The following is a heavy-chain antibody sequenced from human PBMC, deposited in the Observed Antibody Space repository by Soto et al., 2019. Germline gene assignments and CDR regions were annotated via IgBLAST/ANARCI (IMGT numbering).Heavy chain of an antibody. D-gene: IGHD3-10*01. CDR2: IYYDGST. Sequence: TETLSLTCSVSGGSITTSSYNWDWIRQPPGKGLEWIGTIYYDGSTSYNPSLKSQVTISVDTSKNHFALKVNSVTAADTAVYYCARFYGNAFDVWGRGTVVTVSS. CDR3: ARFYGNAFDV. CDR1: GGSITTSSYN. V-gene: IGHV4-39*02. J-gene: IGHJ3*01.